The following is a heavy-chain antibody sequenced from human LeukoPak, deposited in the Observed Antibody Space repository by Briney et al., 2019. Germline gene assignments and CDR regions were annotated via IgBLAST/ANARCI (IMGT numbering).Heavy chain of an antibody. CDR1: GFTFDDYA. V-gene: IGHV3-9*01. CDR2: ISWNSGSI. Sequence: PGRSLRLSCAASGFTFDDYAMHWVRQAPGKGLEWVSGISWNSGSIGYADSVKGRFTISRDNAKNSLYLQMNSLRAEDTALYYCAKDTGYSSSWSPFDYWGQGTLVTVSS. D-gene: IGHD6-13*01. CDR3: AKDTGYSSSWSPFDY. J-gene: IGHJ4*02.